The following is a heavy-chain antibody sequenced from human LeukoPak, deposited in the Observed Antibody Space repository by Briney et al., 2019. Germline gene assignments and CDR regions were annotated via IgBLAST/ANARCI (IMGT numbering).Heavy chain of an antibody. J-gene: IGHJ5*02. D-gene: IGHD1-26*01. Sequence: GGSLRLSCAASGFTFSGSAMHWVRQASGKGLEWVGRIRSKANSYATAYAASVKGRFTISRDDSKNTAYLQMNSLKTEDTAVYYCTRHRSGSNSTNWFDPWGQGTLVTVSS. CDR2: IRSKANSYAT. CDR3: TRHRSGSNSTNWFDP. V-gene: IGHV3-73*01. CDR1: GFTFSGSA.